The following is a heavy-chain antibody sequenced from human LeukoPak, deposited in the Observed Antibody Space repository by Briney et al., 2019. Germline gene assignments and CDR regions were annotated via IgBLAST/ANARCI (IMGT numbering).Heavy chain of an antibody. V-gene: IGHV1-2*02. D-gene: IGHD3-10*01. Sequence: ASVKVSCKASGYTFTGCYMHWVRQAPGQGLEWMGWINPNSGGTNYAQKFQGRVTMTRDTSISTAYMELSRLRSDDTAVYYCARWGYGSGAFDIWGQGTMVTVSS. CDR1: GYTFTGCY. J-gene: IGHJ3*02. CDR3: ARWGYGSGAFDI. CDR2: INPNSGGT.